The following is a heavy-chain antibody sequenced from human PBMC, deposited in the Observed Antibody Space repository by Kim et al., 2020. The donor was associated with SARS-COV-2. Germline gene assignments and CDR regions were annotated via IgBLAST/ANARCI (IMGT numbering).Heavy chain of an antibody. D-gene: IGHD6-6*01. CDR1: GGSISSYY. V-gene: IGHV4-59*13. Sequence: SETLSLTCTVSGGSISSYYWSWIRQPPGKGLEWIGYIYYSGSTNYNPSLKSRVTISVDTSKNQFSLKLSSVTAADTAVYYCARGRSQLADFDYWGQGTLVTVSS. CDR3: ARGRSQLADFDY. CDR2: IYYSGST. J-gene: IGHJ4*02.